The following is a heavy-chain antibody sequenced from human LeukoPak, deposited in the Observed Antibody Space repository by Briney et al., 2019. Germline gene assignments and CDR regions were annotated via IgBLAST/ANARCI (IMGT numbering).Heavy chain of an antibody. CDR2: INHSGST. J-gene: IGHJ2*01. Sequence: SETLSLTCAVYGGSFSGYYWSWIRQPPGKGLEWIGEINHSGSTNYNPSLKSRVTISVDTSKNQFSLKLSSVTAADTAVYYCARKHDLYWYFDLWGRGTLVTDSS. CDR3: ARKHDLYWYFDL. D-gene: IGHD1-1*01. V-gene: IGHV4-34*01. CDR1: GGSFSGYY.